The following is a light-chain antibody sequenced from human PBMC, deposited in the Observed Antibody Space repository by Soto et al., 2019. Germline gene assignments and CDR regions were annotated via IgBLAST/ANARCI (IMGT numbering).Light chain of an antibody. CDR2: GAS. CDR1: QSVSSN. CDR3: QQYNNWLRT. Sequence: EIVMTQSPVTLSVSPGERATLSCRASQSVSSNLAWYQQKPGQAPRLLIYGASTRATGVPARFSGGGSGTEFTLTISSLQSEDFAVYYCQQYNNWLRTFGQGTKVEIK. J-gene: IGKJ1*01. V-gene: IGKV3-15*01.